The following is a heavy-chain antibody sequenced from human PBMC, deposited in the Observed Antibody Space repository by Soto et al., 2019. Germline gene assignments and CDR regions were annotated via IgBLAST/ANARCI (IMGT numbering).Heavy chain of an antibody. CDR1: GFTFSSYA. Sequence: PGGSLRLSCAASGFTFSSYAMSWVRQAPGKGLEWVSAISGSGGSTYYADSVKGRFTISRDNSKNTLYLQMNSLRAEDTAVYYCAKDRVTMVRGARVFDYWGQGTLVTVSS. J-gene: IGHJ4*02. V-gene: IGHV3-23*01. CDR2: ISGSGGST. CDR3: AKDRVTMVRGARVFDY. D-gene: IGHD3-10*01.